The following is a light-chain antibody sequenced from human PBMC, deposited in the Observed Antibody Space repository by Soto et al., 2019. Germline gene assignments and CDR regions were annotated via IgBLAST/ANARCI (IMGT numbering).Light chain of an antibody. CDR1: SSNIGSNI. Sequence: QAVVTQPPSASGTPGQRVTISCSGSSSNIGSNIVNWYQQLPGTAPKLLIFNNNQRPSGVPDRFSGSKSGTSASLAISGLQSEDEADYYCAAWDDSLTGVIFGGGTKVTVL. J-gene: IGLJ2*01. V-gene: IGLV1-44*01. CDR3: AAWDDSLTGVI. CDR2: NNN.